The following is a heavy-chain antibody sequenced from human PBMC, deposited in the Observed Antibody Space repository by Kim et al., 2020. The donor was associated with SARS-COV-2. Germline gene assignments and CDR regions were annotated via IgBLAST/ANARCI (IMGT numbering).Heavy chain of an antibody. V-gene: IGHV3-30*18. CDR2: ISYDGTNK. D-gene: IGHD4-17*01. J-gene: IGHJ3*02. CDR3: AKARKTTVTTFDAFDI. CDR1: GFTFSSYG. Sequence: GGSLRLSCVVSGFTFSSYGLHWVRQPPGKGLEWVAVISYDGTNKYYADSVKGRFTISRDNSKNTLYLQLNSMRAEDTAVYYCAKARKTTVTTFDAFDIWGQGTVVTVSS.